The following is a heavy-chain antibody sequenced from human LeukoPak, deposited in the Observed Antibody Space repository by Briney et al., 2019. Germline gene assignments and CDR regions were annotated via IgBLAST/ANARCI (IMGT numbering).Heavy chain of an antibody. Sequence: ASVKVSCKASGYTFTGYYMHWVRQAPGQGLEWMGWINPKSGGTNYAQKFQGRVTMTRDTSISTAYMELSRLRSDDTAVYYCARSGMRITVVRGVIGWFDPWGQGTLVTVSS. D-gene: IGHD3-10*01. CDR1: GYTFTGYY. J-gene: IGHJ5*02. CDR3: ARSGMRITVVRGVIGWFDP. CDR2: INPKSGGT. V-gene: IGHV1-2*02.